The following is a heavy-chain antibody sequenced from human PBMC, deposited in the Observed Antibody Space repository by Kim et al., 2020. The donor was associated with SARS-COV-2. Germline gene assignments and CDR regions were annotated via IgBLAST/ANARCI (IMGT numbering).Heavy chain of an antibody. CDR2: IDWDDDK. D-gene: IGHD6-19*01. CDR1: GFSLSTSGMC. CDR3: ARIREAVAGAGAFDI. J-gene: IGHJ3*02. V-gene: IGHV2-70*01. Sequence: SGPTLVNPTQTLTLTCTFSGFSLSTSGMCVSWIRQPPGKALEWLALIDWDDDKYYSTSLKTRLTISKDTSKNQVVLTMTNMDPVDTATYYCARIREAVAGAGAFDIWGQGTMVTVSS.